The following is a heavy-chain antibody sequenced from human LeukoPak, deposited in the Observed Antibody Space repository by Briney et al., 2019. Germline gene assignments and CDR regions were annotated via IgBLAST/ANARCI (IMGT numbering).Heavy chain of an antibody. V-gene: IGHV3-30*18. Sequence: PGRSLRLSCAASGFTFSSYGMHWVRRAPGKGLEWVAVISYDGSNKYCADSVKGRFTISRDNSKNTLYLQMNSLRAEDTAVYYCAKAGIQLWLLGYWGQGTLVTVSS. J-gene: IGHJ4*02. CDR3: AKAGIQLWLLGY. CDR1: GFTFSSYG. CDR2: ISYDGSNK. D-gene: IGHD5-18*01.